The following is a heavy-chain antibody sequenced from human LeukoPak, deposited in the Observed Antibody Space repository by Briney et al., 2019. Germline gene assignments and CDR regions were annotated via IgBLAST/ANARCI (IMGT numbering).Heavy chain of an antibody. CDR3: ARGGTGHYYASGTYYQSYYFDY. J-gene: IGHJ4*02. Sequence: PGGSLRLSCTVSGFTVSSDSMSWVRQAPGKGLEWVSFIYSGGSTHYSDSVEGRFTISRDNSKNTLYLQMNSLRPEDTAVYYCARGGTGHYYASGTYYQSYYFDYWGQGSLVTVSS. V-gene: IGHV3-53*05. CDR1: GFTVSSDS. D-gene: IGHD3-10*01. CDR2: IYSGGST.